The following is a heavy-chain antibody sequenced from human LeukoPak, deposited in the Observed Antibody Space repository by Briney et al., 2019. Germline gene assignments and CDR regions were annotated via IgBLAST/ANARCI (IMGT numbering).Heavy chain of an antibody. Sequence: QSGGSLRLSCAASGFTFSSYEMHWVRQAPGKGLEWVSYISSSDSTIYYADSVKGRFTISRDNAKNSLYLQMNSLRAEDTAVYYCARGGWFGELFHFYYYYMDVWGKGTTVTISS. V-gene: IGHV3-48*03. J-gene: IGHJ6*03. CDR2: ISSSDSTI. CDR1: GFTFSSYE. CDR3: ARGGWFGELFHFYYYYMDV. D-gene: IGHD3-10*01.